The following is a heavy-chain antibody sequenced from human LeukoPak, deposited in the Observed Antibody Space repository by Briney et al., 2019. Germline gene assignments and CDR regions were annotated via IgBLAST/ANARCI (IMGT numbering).Heavy chain of an antibody. CDR2: ISNSGGYT. J-gene: IGHJ4*02. Sequence: GGSLRLSCAASGFTFSSYDINWVRQAPGKGLEWVSGISNSGGYTYYADSVKGRFTISRDNSRNTVYLLMNSLRGEDTAVYYCTSLRFDYWGQGTLVTVSS. V-gene: IGHV3-23*01. CDR3: TSLRFDY. CDR1: GFTFSSYD.